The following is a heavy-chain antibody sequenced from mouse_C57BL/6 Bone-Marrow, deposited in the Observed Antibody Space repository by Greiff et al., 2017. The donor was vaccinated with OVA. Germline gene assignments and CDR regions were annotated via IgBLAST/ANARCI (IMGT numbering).Heavy chain of an antibody. V-gene: IGHV1-39*01. CDR2: IKKNYGTT. J-gene: IGHJ3*01. CDR1: GYSFTDYN. CDR3: AMKGGAY. Sequence: EVQLQQSGPELVKPGASVKISCKASGYSFTDYNMNWVWEGVVKSLEWRGVIKKNYGTTSYNQKFKGKATLTVDQSSSTAYMQLNSLTSEDSAVYYCAMKGGAYWGQGTLVTVSA.